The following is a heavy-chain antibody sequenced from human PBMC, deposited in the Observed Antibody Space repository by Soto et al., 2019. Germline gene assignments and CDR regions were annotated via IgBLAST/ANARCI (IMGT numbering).Heavy chain of an antibody. J-gene: IGHJ4*02. D-gene: IGHD5-12*01. CDR1: GFTFSNYA. Sequence: QVPLVESGGGVVQPGRSLRLSCAASGFTFSNYAMHWVRQAPGKGLEWVAVISDAGSNEYYADSVKGRFTISRDNXXNTLYLQMNNLRGEDTAVYYCARDSGGWPDGNFDYWGQGTLVTVSS. CDR3: ARDSGGWPDGNFDY. V-gene: IGHV3-30-3*01. CDR2: ISDAGSNE.